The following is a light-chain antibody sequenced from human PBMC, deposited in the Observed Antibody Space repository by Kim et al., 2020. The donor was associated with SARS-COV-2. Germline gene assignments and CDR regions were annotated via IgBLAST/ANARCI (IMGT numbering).Light chain of an antibody. CDR2: LNSDGSH. V-gene: IGLV4-69*01. CDR1: SGHSSYA. J-gene: IGLJ3*02. Sequence: QPVLTQSPSASASLGASVKLTCTLSSGHSSYAIAWRQQQPEKGPRYLMKLNSDGSHSKGDGIPDRFSGSSSGAERYLTISSLQSEDEADYYCQTWGTGIWVFGGGTQLTVL. CDR3: QTWGTGIWV.